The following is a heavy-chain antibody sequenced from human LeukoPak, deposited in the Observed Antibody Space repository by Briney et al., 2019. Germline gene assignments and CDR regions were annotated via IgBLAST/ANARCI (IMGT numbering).Heavy chain of an antibody. D-gene: IGHD4/OR15-4a*01. CDR1: GFIFGDSG. CDR3: AKVSLNMVNDAFDI. Sequence: GGSLRLSCTASGFIFGDSGMSWVRQAPGKGLEWVAGISGGGGSIYYADSVKGRFTISRDNSKNTVFLQMYSLGVEDTAMYYCAKVSLNMVNDAFDIWGQGTMVSVSS. CDR2: ISGGGGSI. J-gene: IGHJ3*02. V-gene: IGHV3-23*01.